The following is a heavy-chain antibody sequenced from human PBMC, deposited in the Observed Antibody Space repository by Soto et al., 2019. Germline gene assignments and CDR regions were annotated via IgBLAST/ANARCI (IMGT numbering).Heavy chain of an antibody. V-gene: IGHV3-33*01. CDR3: AREGPHSGTGAFDI. D-gene: IGHD6-25*01. Sequence: QVQLVESGGGVVQPGRTLRLSCAASGFTFNIHGMHWVRQAPGKGLEWVAVIWSDGSKKYYADSVRGRFTISRDNSNNTLDLQMNSLGVEDTAVYYCAREGPHSGTGAFDIWGQGTKVTVSS. CDR2: IWSDGSKK. J-gene: IGHJ3*02. CDR1: GFTFNIHG.